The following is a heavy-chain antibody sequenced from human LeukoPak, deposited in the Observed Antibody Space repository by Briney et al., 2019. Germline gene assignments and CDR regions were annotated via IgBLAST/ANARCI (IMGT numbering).Heavy chain of an antibody. CDR2: IKSKTDGGTT. J-gene: IGHJ6*03. CDR3: ARVFDSGSQAYFYYMDV. Sequence: GGSLRLSCAASGFTFSNAWMSWVRQAPGKGLEWVGRIKSKTDGGTTDYAAPVKGRFTISRDDSKNTLYLQMNSLRAEDTAVYYCARVFDSGSQAYFYYMDVWGKGTTVTIFS. CDR1: GFTFSNAW. V-gene: IGHV3-15*01. D-gene: IGHD3-10*01.